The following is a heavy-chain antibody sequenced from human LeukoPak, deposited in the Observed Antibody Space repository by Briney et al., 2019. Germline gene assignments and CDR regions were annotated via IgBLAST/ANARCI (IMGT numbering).Heavy chain of an antibody. CDR1: GGSINSGSYY. D-gene: IGHD5-18*01. J-gene: IGHJ4*02. CDR3: ARTRLWPTGTFDY. Sequence: PPQTLSLTCTVSGGSINSGSYYWSWIRQPPGKGLEWIGEINHSGSTNYNPSLKSRVTISVDTSKNQFSLKVSSVTAADTAVYYCARTRLWPTGTFDYWGQGTLVTVSS. CDR2: INHSGST. V-gene: IGHV4-39*07.